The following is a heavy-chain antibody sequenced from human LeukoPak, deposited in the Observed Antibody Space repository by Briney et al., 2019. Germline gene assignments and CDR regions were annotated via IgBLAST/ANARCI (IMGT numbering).Heavy chain of an antibody. CDR3: ARGRSPRGCSGGSCYSNWFDP. Sequence: GASVKASCKASGGTFSSSAISWVRQAPGHGLEWMGRIIPILGIANYAQKFQGRVTITADKSTSTAYMELSSLRSEDTAVYYCARGRSPRGCSGGSCYSNWFDPWGQGTLVTVSS. CDR1: GGTFSSSA. V-gene: IGHV1-69*04. D-gene: IGHD2-15*01. J-gene: IGHJ5*02. CDR2: IIPILGIA.